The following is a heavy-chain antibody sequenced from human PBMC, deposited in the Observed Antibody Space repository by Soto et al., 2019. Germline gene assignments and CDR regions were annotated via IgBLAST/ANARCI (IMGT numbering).Heavy chain of an antibody. J-gene: IGHJ5*02. CDR3: TRGLECRGYCLDKPTWFAP. V-gene: IGHV1-69*06. CDR1: GGHFRTYT. D-gene: IGHD2-15*01. Sequence: GASVTVSCTASGGHFRTYTFNWVRQAPGQGLEWTGRIIPIFGTPYYAQKFQGRVTITADKSTSTVYMELSSLRSDDTAVYFCTRGLECRGYCLDKPTWFAPWGQGTLVTVSS. CDR2: IIPIFGTP.